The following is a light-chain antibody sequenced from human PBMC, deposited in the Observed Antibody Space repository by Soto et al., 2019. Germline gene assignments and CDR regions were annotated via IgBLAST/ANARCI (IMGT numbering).Light chain of an antibody. CDR3: GSWDSSMCAYV. CDR2: DDN. Sequence: QSVLTQPPSVSAAPGQKVTISWSGSSSNIGGNSVSWYQQLPGTAPKLLIYDDNKRPSGIPDRFSGSKSGTSATLGITGFQTGDEADYYCGSWDSSMCAYVFGTGTKVTV. V-gene: IGLV1-51*01. J-gene: IGLJ1*01. CDR1: SSNIGGNS.